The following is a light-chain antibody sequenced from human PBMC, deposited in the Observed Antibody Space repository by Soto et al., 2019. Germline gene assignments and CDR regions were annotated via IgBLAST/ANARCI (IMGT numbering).Light chain of an antibody. CDR1: QGIGSY. V-gene: IGKV1-9*01. Sequence: DIQLTQSPSFLSASVGDRVTISCRASQGIGSYVAWYQQKPGKAPKLLIYAASTLQSGVSSRFSGSGSGTEFTLTISSLQPEDFATFFCQQLDRYPITFGQGTRLEIK. CDR3: QQLDRYPIT. J-gene: IGKJ5*01. CDR2: AAS.